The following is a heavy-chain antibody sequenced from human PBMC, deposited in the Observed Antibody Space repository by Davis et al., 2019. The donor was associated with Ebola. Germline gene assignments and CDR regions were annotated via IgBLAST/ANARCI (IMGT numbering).Heavy chain of an antibody. J-gene: IGHJ5*02. Sequence: PSETLSLTCAVYGGSFSGYYWSWIRQPPGKGLEWIGEINHSGSTNYNPSLKSRVTISVDTSKNQFSLKLSSVTAADTAVYYCARVPGYSWFDPWGQGTLVTVSS. D-gene: IGHD5-12*01. CDR2: INHSGST. CDR1: GGSFSGYY. CDR3: ARVPGYSWFDP. V-gene: IGHV4-34*01.